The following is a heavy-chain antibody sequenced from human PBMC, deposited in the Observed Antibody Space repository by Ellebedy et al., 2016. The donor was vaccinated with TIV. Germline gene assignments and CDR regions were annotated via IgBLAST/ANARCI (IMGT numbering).Heavy chain of an antibody. V-gene: IGHV4-39*01. D-gene: IGHD2-21*02. CDR3: ARMRYCGGDCWYFDY. CDR1: GGSISSSSYY. J-gene: IGHJ4*02. CDR2: IYYTGST. Sequence: MPSETLSLTCTVSGGSISSSSYYWGWVRQPPGKGLAWIGSIYYTGSTYYKPPLKSRVSISVDTSKNQFSLKLSSVTAADTAVYYCARMRYCGGDCWYFDYWGQGTLVTVSS.